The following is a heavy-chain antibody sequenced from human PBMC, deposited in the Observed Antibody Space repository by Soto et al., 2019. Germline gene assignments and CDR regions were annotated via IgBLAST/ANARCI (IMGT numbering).Heavy chain of an antibody. CDR1: GSSISRDDYY. Sequence: QVQLQESGPGLVKPSQTLSLTCSVSGSSISRDDYYWSGIRQHPGKGLEWIAYISSSGNSYYNPYLSRRVTISLDTSQNQFSLRLSSVTAADTGVYYCASALTGDYVGFDYWGQGTPATVSS. J-gene: IGHJ4*02. CDR2: ISSSGNS. CDR3: ASALTGDYVGFDY. V-gene: IGHV4-31*03. D-gene: IGHD3-9*01.